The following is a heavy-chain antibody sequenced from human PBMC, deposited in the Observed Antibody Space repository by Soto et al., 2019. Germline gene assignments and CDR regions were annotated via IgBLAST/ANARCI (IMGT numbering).Heavy chain of an antibody. CDR3: ARDGIAADDTYYYYGMDV. Sequence: PSQTLSLTCAISGDSVSSNSAAWNWIRQSPSRGLEWLGRTYYRPKWYNDYAVSVKSRITINPDTSKNQFSLQLNSVTPEDTAVYYCARDGIAADDTYYYYGMDVWGQGTTVTVSS. CDR2: TYYRPKWYN. J-gene: IGHJ6*02. D-gene: IGHD6-13*01. CDR1: GDSVSSNSAA. V-gene: IGHV6-1*01.